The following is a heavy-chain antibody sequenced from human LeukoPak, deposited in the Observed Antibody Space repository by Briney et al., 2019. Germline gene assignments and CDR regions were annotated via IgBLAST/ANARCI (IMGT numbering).Heavy chain of an antibody. Sequence: SETLSLTCTVSGGSISSSRYYWGWIRQPPGKGLEWIGYIYYSGSTYYNPSLKSRVTISVDTSKNQFSLKLSSVTAADTAVYYCATNYDWYFDLWGRGTLVTVSS. D-gene: IGHD1-7*01. V-gene: IGHV4-31*03. CDR2: IYYSGST. J-gene: IGHJ2*01. CDR1: GGSISSSRYY. CDR3: ATNYDWYFDL.